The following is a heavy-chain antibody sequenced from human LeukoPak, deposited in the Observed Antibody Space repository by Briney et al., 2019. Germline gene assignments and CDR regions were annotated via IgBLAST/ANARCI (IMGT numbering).Heavy chain of an antibody. CDR1: GGTFSSYA. CDR3: ARPSDSSGYYYYYYMDV. V-gene: IGHV1-69*05. CDR2: IIPIFGTA. Sequence: SVKVSCKASGGTFSSYAISWVRQAPGQGLEWMGGIIPIFGTANYAQKFQGRVTITTDESTSTAYMELSSLSSEDTAVYYCARPSDSSGYYYYYYMDVWGKGTTVTVSS. D-gene: IGHD3-22*01. J-gene: IGHJ6*03.